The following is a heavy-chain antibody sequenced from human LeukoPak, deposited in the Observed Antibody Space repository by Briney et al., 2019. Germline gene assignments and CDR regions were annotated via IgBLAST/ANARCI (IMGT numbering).Heavy chain of an antibody. CDR2: ISGSGGST. V-gene: IGHV3-23*01. CDR1: GFTFSTYA. CDR3: AKAHVGATLRSPLGY. Sequence: GGSLRLFCAASGFTFSTYAMSWVRQAPGKGLEWVSAISGSGGSTYYADSVKGRFTISRDNSKNTLYLQMNSLRAEDTAVYYCAKAHVGATLRSPLGYWGQGTLVTVSS. J-gene: IGHJ4*02. D-gene: IGHD1-26*01.